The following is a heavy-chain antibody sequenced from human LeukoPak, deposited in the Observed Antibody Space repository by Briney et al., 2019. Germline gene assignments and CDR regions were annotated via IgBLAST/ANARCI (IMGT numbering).Heavy chain of an antibody. D-gene: IGHD3-16*02. CDR3: ARDPGYDYVWGSYRYGFDY. Sequence: ASVTVSCTASGYTFTGYYMHWVRQAPGQGLEWMGWINPNSGGTNYAQKFQGRVTMTRDTSISTAYMELSRLRSDDTAVYYCARDPGYDYVWGSYRYGFDYWGQGTLVTVSS. CDR2: INPNSGGT. CDR1: GYTFTGYY. V-gene: IGHV1-2*02. J-gene: IGHJ4*02.